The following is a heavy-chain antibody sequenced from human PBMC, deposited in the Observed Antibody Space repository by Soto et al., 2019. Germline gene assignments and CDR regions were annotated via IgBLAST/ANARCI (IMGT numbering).Heavy chain of an antibody. D-gene: IGHD2-2*01. Sequence: EVQLVESGGGLVQPGGSLRLSCAASGFTFSSYWMHWVRQAPGKGLVWVSRINSDGSSTSYADSVKGRFTISRDNAKNTLYLQMNSLRAEDTAAYYCAREDVQLPPYGMDVWGQGTTVTVSS. CDR3: AREDVQLPPYGMDV. V-gene: IGHV3-74*01. J-gene: IGHJ6*02. CDR2: INSDGSST. CDR1: GFTFSSYW.